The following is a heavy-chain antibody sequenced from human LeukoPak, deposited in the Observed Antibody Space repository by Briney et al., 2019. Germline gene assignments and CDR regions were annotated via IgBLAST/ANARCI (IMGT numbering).Heavy chain of an antibody. CDR2: ISYIGST. V-gene: IGHV4-59*08. J-gene: IGHJ4*02. D-gene: IGHD5-18*01. CDR3: ARHGNHVGGIQLWLSLDY. CDR1: GGSISSFY. Sequence: SETLSLTCTVSGGSISSFYWSWIRRPPGKGLEWIGYISYIGSTNYNPSLKSRVTISVDTSKNQFSLKLSSVTAADTAVYYCARHGNHVGGIQLWLSLDYWGQGTLVTVSS.